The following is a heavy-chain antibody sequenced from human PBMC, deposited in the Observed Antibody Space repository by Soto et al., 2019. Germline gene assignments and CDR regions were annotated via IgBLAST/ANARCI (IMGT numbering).Heavy chain of an antibody. CDR2: ISYDGSNK. CDR3: AKGSAQLDY. V-gene: IGHV3-30*04. CDR1: GFTFGDYA. Sequence: GGSLRLSCTTSGFTFGDYALSWVRQAPGKGLEWVAVISYDGSNKYYADSVKGRFTISRDNSKNTLYLQMNSLRAEDTAVYYCAKGSAQLDYWGQGTLVTVSS. J-gene: IGHJ4*02.